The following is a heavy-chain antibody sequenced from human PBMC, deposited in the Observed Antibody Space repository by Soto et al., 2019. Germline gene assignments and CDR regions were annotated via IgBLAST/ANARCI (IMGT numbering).Heavy chain of an antibody. CDR2: IYHSGST. CDR3: ARGRIAVAGPKYYYYYYYGMDV. CDR1: GGSISSSNW. D-gene: IGHD6-19*01. J-gene: IGHJ6*02. V-gene: IGHV4-4*02. Sequence: PSETLSLTCAVSGGSISSSNWWSWVRQPPGKGLEWIGEIYHSGSTNYNPSLKSRVTISVDKSKNQFSLKLSSVTAADTAVYYCARGRIAVAGPKYYYYYYYGMDVWGQGTTVTVSS.